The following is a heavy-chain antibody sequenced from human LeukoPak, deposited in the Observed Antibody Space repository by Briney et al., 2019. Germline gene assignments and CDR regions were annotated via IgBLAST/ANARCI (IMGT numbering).Heavy chain of an antibody. V-gene: IGHV1-46*01. J-gene: IGHJ4*02. D-gene: IGHD2-21*02. Sequence: ASVKVSCKASGYTFTSYYMHWVRQAPGQGLEWMGIINPSGGSTTYAQKFQGRLTMTRDTSTSTVYMELSSLRSEDTAVYYCARPQGAYCGGDCYLDYWGQGTLVTVS. CDR2: INPSGGST. CDR1: GYTFTSYY. CDR3: ARPQGAYCGGDCYLDY.